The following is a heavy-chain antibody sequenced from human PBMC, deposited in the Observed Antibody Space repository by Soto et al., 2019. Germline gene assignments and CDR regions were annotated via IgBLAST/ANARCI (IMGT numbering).Heavy chain of an antibody. D-gene: IGHD4-17*01. CDR1: GGTFSSYA. V-gene: IGHV1-69*12. Sequence: QVQLVQSGAEVKKPGSSVKVSCKASGGTFSSYAINWVRQAPGQGLELMGGIIPIVDTANYAQKFQGRVTITADESTSTAYMELSSLRSENTAAYYCARGGDKQHAWGYYAMDVWGQGTTVTVSS. CDR3: ARGGDKQHAWGYYAMDV. CDR2: IIPIVDTA. J-gene: IGHJ6*02.